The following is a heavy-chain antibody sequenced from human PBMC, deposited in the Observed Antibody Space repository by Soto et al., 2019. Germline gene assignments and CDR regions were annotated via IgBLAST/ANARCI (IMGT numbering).Heavy chain of an antibody. D-gene: IGHD3-10*01. J-gene: IGHJ4*02. V-gene: IGHV3-30-3*01. CDR2: ISYDGSNK. CDR3: AREPGPYGSGSPDY. Sequence: ALSLSCAASGFTISSYSMHWVRQAPGKGLEWVAVISYDGSNKYYADSVKGRFTISRDNSKNTLYLQMNSLRAEYTAVYYCAREPGPYGSGSPDYWGQGTLVTVSS. CDR1: GFTISSYS.